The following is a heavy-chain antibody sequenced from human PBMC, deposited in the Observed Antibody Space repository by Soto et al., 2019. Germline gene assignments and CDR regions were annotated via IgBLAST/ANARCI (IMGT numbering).Heavy chain of an antibody. D-gene: IGHD6-19*01. Sequence: EVRLLESGGGLIQPGGSLRLSCAAFGFTFDNYAMSWVRQAPGKGLEWVSDISGSGVKRNNVGSVKGRFTISRDNSNNTLYLQTHSLTVDATAVYYCVKETRAVAAKQHFDLRGQGTLVTVTS. CDR2: ISGSGVKR. J-gene: IGHJ4*02. V-gene: IGHV3-23*01. CDR3: VKETRAVAAKQHFDL. CDR1: GFTFDNYA.